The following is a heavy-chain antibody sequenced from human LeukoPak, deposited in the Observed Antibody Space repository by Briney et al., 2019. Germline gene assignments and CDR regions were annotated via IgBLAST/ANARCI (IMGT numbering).Heavy chain of an antibody. Sequence: KPSETLSLTCTVSGVSISSSDSYWGWIRQPPGKGLEWIGSIYYSGNTYYNASLKSRVTISVDKSKNQFSLKLSSVTAADTAVYYCARESPASYGYFEGPPFLYAFDIWGQGTMVTVSS. CDR1: GVSISSSDSY. V-gene: IGHV4-39*07. J-gene: IGHJ3*02. CDR3: ARESPASYGYFEGPPFLYAFDI. CDR2: IYYSGNT. D-gene: IGHD5-18*01.